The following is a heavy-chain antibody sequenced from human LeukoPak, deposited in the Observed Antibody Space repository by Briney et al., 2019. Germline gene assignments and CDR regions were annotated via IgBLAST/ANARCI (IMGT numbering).Heavy chain of an antibody. Sequence: GGSLRLSCAASGFTFSSDSMNWVRQAPGKGLEWVSYISSSSSTIYYADSVKGRFTISRDNAKNSLYLQMNSLRAEDTAVYYCARDHLYCSGGSCYFDYWGQGTLVTVSS. CDR3: ARDHLYCSGGSCYFDY. J-gene: IGHJ4*02. CDR1: GFTFSSDS. CDR2: ISSSSSTI. D-gene: IGHD2-15*01. V-gene: IGHV3-48*01.